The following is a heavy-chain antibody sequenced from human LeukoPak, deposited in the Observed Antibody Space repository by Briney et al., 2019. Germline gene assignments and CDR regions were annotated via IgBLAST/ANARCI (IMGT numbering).Heavy chain of an antibody. CDR3: ARAVYGDYPSGYYYYYYGMDV. J-gene: IGHJ6*02. Sequence: PGRSLRLSCAASGFIFSSYGMHWVRQAPGKGLEWVASIWYDGGNKYYADSVKGRFTISRDNSKNTLYLQMSSLRAEDTAVYYCARAVYGDYPSGYYYYYYGMDVWGQGTTVTVSS. CDR2: IWYDGGNK. CDR1: GFIFSSYG. D-gene: IGHD4-17*01. V-gene: IGHV3-33*01.